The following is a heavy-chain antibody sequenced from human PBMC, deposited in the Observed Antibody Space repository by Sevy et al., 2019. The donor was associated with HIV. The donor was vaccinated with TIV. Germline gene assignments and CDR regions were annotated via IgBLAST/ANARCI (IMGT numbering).Heavy chain of an antibody. CDR2: ITGNSVTT. CDR1: GFTFSSYA. D-gene: IGHD2-21*02. Sequence: GGSLRLSCAASGFTFSSYAMSWVRQAPGKGLDWVSSITGNSVTTYYADSVKGRFTISRDNSKNTLYLQMDSLRAEDTAVYYCAKDGVYGGDFEYFLHWGQGTLVIVSS. J-gene: IGHJ1*01. CDR3: AKDGVYGGDFEYFLH. V-gene: IGHV3-23*01.